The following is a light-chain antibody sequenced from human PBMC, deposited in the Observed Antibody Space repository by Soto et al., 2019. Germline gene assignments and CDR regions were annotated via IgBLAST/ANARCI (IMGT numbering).Light chain of an antibody. CDR2: DSS. CDR1: YDISSS. Sequence: DIQLTQSPSFLSASVEDRVTISCRASYDISSSLAWYQQEPGKPPKLLIYDSSTLQTRVTSRFTGSGSGRKFTLTISRLQFGDFATYFCQQISQYPYTFGQGTKLEI. V-gene: IGKV1-9*01. CDR3: QQISQYPYT. J-gene: IGKJ2*01.